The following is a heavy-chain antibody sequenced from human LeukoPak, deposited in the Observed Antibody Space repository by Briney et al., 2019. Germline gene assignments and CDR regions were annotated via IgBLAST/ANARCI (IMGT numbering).Heavy chain of an antibody. CDR3: ARVLDSSSWTDY. CDR2: INPNSGGT. J-gene: IGHJ4*02. CDR1: GYTFTGYY. Sequence: ASVKVSCKASGYTFTGYYMHWVRQAPGQGLEWVGWINPNSGGTNYAQKFQGRVTMTRDTSISTAYMELSRLRSDDTAVYYCARVLDSSSWTDYWGQGTLVTVSS. V-gene: IGHV1-2*02. D-gene: IGHD6-13*01.